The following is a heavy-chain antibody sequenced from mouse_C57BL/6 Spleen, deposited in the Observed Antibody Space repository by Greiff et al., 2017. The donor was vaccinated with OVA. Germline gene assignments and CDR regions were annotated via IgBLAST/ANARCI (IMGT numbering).Heavy chain of an antibody. CDR3: ARIYYYGSWYFDV. V-gene: IGHV5-4*01. Sequence: EVQLVESGGGLVKPGGSLKLSCAASGFTFSSYAMSWVRQTPEKRLEWVATISDGGSYTYYPDNVKGRFTISRDNAKNNLYLQMSHLKSEDTAMYYCARIYYYGSWYFDVWGTGTTVTVSS. CDR2: ISDGGSYT. J-gene: IGHJ1*03. D-gene: IGHD1-1*01. CDR1: GFTFSSYA.